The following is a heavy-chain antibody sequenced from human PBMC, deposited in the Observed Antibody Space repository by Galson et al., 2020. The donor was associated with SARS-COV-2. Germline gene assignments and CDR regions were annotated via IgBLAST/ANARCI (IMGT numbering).Heavy chain of an antibody. D-gene: IGHD2-8*01. J-gene: IGHJ6*02. V-gene: IGHV5-51*01. CDR2: VFPGDSET. Sequence: GESLKISCKGSGFRFTSYWIGWVRQMPGKGLEWMGLVFPGDSETRYSPSFQGPVTISADKSISTAYLQWSSLKASDTAMYYCARHTADCSNGICYADYYHGMDVWGQGTTVTVS. CDR3: ARHTADCSNGICYADYYHGMDV. CDR1: GFRFTSYW.